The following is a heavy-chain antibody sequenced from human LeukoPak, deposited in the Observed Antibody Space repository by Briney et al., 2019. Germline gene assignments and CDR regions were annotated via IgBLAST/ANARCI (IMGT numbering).Heavy chain of an antibody. CDR2: IYYSGST. CDR1: GGSISNYY. Sequence: SETLSFTCTVSGGSISNYYWSWIRQPPGKGLEWIGYIYYSGSTNCNPSLKSRVTISVDTSKNQFSLKLSSVTAADTAVYYCVRGSGWYFLWGQGTLVTVSS. J-gene: IGHJ4*02. D-gene: IGHD6-19*01. CDR3: VRGSGWYFL. V-gene: IGHV4-59*01.